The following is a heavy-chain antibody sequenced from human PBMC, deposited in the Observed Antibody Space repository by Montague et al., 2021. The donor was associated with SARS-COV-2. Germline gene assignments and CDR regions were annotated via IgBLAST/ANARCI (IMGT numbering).Heavy chain of an antibody. J-gene: IGHJ4*02. V-gene: IGHV4-59*01. CDR2: IYYSGST. D-gene: IGHD3-22*01. CDR3: ARGRDGGYHRSAIFDY. CDR1: GGSISSYY. Sequence: SETLSLTCTVSGGSISSYYWSWIRQPPGKGLEWIGYIYYSGSTNYNPSLKSRVTISVDTSKNQFSLKLTSVTAADTAVYYCARGRDGGYHRSAIFDYWGQGTLVTVS.